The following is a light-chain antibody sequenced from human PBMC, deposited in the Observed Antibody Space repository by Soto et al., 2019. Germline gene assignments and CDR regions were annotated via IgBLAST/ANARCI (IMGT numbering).Light chain of an antibody. CDR1: QSVSSY. Sequence: ETVLTQSPATLSLSPGERATLSCRSSQSVSSYLAWYQQKPGQAPRLLIYDTSNRATGIPARFSGSGSGTDFTLTISSLEPEDFAVYYCQQRSDWPTFGGGTKVEIK. CDR2: DTS. CDR3: QQRSDWPT. V-gene: IGKV3-11*01. J-gene: IGKJ4*01.